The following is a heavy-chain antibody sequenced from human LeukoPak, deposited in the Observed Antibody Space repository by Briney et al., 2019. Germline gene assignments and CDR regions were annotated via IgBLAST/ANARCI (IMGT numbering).Heavy chain of an antibody. D-gene: IGHD2-15*01. V-gene: IGHV4-4*07. CDR2: IHTSGST. J-gene: IGHJ4*02. CDR3: ARVICSGGSCRFDY. CDR1: GGSISSYY. Sequence: SETLSLTCTVSGGSISSYYWKWLRQPAGEGGEGGGRIHTSGSTNYNTSIKNRVTMSVDTSKNQFSLKLSSVTAADTAVYYCARVICSGGSCRFDYWGQGTLVTVSS.